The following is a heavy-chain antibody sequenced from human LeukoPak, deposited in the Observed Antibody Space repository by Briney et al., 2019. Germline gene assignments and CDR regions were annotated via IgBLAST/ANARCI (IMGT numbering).Heavy chain of an antibody. CDR2: IYYSGST. V-gene: IGHV4-39*07. D-gene: IGHD1-26*01. Sequence: SETLSLTCTVSGGSISSSSYYWGWIRQPPGKGLEWIGSIYYSGSTYYNPSLKSRVTISVDTSKNQFSLKLSSVTAADTAIYYCARDSSGNYFDYWGQGTLVTVSS. CDR3: ARDSSGNYFDY. J-gene: IGHJ4*02. CDR1: GGSISSSSYY.